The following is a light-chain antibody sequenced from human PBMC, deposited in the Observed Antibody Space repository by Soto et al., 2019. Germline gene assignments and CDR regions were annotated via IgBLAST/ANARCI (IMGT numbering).Light chain of an antibody. CDR2: EVS. CDR1: SSDVGSYNR. V-gene: IGLV2-18*01. J-gene: IGLJ2*01. Sequence: QSVLTQPPSVSGSPGQSVTISCTGTSSDVGSYNRVSWYQQPPGTAPKLMIYEVSNRPSGVPDRFSGSKSGNTASLTISGLQAEDEADYYCSLDTSSSTNVVFGGGTKLTVL. CDR3: SLDTSSSTNVV.